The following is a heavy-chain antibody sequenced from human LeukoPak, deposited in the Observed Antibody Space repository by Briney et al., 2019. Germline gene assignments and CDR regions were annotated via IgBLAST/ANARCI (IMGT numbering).Heavy chain of an antibody. Sequence: ASVKVSCKASGYTFTGYYMHWVRQAPGQGLEWMGWINPNSGGTNYAQKFQGRVTMTRDTSISTAYMELSRLRSDDTAVYYCARALGGSGSTYYYYYYMDVWGKGTTVTISS. J-gene: IGHJ6*03. D-gene: IGHD3-10*01. V-gene: IGHV1-2*02. CDR3: ARALGGSGSTYYYYYYMDV. CDR2: INPNSGGT. CDR1: GYTFTGYY.